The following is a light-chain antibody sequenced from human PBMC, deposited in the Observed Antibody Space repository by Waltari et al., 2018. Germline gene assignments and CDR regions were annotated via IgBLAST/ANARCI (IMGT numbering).Light chain of an antibody. CDR3: QQYNTYSPGPT. Sequence: DIHMTQSPSTLSASVGDRVTITCRASQSILTWLGCDQQKPGTAPMLLMYKASSLQSGVPSRFSGSGSGTEFTLTISSLQPDDFATYYCQQYNTYSPGPTFGGGTKVEIK. CDR2: KAS. CDR1: QSILTW. J-gene: IGKJ4*01. V-gene: IGKV1-5*03.